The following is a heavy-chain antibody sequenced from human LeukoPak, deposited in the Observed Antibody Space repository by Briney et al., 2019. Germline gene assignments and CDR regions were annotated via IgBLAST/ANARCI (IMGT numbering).Heavy chain of an antibody. CDR3: ARAGTADVDTAMVYFDY. CDR1: GGTFSSYA. V-gene: IGHV1-69*13. J-gene: IGHJ4*02. CDR2: IIPIFGTA. D-gene: IGHD5-18*01. Sequence: ASVKVSCKASGGTFSSYAISWVRQAPGQGLEWVGGIIPIFGTATYAQKFQGRVTITADESTSTAYMELSSLRSEDTAVYYCARAGTADVDTAMVYFDYWGQGTLVTVSS.